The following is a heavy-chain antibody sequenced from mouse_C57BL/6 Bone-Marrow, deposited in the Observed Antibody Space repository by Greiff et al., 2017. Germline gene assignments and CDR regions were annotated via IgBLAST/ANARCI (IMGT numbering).Heavy chain of an antibody. D-gene: IGHD1-1*01. V-gene: IGHV1-53*01. Sequence: QVQLQQPGTELVKPGASVKLSCKASGYTFTSYWMHWVKQRPGQGLEWIGNINPSNGGTHYNEKFKSKATLTVDTSSSTAYMQLSSLTSEDSAVYYCAGWNYYGSFDYWGQGTTLTVSS. CDR1: GYTFTSYW. CDR2: INPSNGGT. CDR3: AGWNYYGSFDY. J-gene: IGHJ2*01.